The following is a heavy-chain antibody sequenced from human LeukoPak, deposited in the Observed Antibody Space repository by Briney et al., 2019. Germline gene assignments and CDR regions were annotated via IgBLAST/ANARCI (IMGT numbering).Heavy chain of an antibody. CDR2: INDDGRST. CDR1: GFTFNSYW. Sequence: PGGSLRLSCAASGFTFNSYWMHWVRQAPGKGMVGVSRINDDGRSTSYADSVKGRFTISRDNAKNSLYLQMNSLRAEDTAAYFCVRVGRLLWFRLWGQGTLVTVSS. J-gene: IGHJ4*02. D-gene: IGHD3-10*01. CDR3: VRVGRLLWFRL. V-gene: IGHV3-74*01.